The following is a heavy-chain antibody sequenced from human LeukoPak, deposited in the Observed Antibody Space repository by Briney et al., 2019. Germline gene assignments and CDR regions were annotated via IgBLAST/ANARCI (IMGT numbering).Heavy chain of an antibody. CDR1: GGSISRSSYY. Sequence: SETLSLTCTVSGGSISRSSYYWGWIRQPPGKGLECIGSMYSSGSTYYNPSLKSRVTISVDTSKNQFSLNLRSVTAADTAVYYCAGSWRAQLTDAFDIWGQGTMVTVSS. V-gene: IGHV4-39*01. D-gene: IGHD1-1*01. CDR3: AGSWRAQLTDAFDI. J-gene: IGHJ3*02. CDR2: MYSSGST.